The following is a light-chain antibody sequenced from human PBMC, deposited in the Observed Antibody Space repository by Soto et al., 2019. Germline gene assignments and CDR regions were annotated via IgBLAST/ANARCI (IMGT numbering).Light chain of an antibody. Sequence: DIQMTQSPSSLSASVGDRVTSTCMASQSISSYLNWYQQKPGKAPKLLIYAASSLQSGVPSRFSGSGSGTDFTLTISSLQPEDFATYYCQQSYSTPPITFGQGTRLEIK. CDR1: QSISSY. CDR3: QQSYSTPPIT. CDR2: AAS. J-gene: IGKJ5*01. V-gene: IGKV1-39*01.